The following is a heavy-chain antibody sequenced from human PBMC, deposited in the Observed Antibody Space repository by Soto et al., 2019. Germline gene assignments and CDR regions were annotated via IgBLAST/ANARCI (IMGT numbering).Heavy chain of an antibody. Sequence: SETLSLTCTVSGGSISSSSYYWSWIRQPPGKGLEWIGYIHYSGSTNYNPSLKSRVTISVDTSKNQFSLKLNSVTAADTAVYYCARPHGGSSGWDNWFDPWGQGTLVTVSS. J-gene: IGHJ5*02. CDR3: ARPHGGSSGWDNWFDP. D-gene: IGHD6-25*01. CDR1: GGSISSSSYY. CDR2: IHYSGST. V-gene: IGHV4-61*01.